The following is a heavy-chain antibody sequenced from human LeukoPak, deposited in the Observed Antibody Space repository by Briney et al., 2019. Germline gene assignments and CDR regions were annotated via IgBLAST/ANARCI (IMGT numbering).Heavy chain of an antibody. D-gene: IGHD3-22*01. V-gene: IGHV1-46*01. CDR1: GYTFTSYY. CDR3: AKGGYYASSGSYAFDI. J-gene: IGHJ3*02. Sequence: ASVKVSCKASGYTFTSYYMHWLRQAPGQGLEWMGIINPSGGSTSYAQKFQGRVTMTRDTSTSTVYMELSSLRSEDTAVYYCAKGGYYASSGSYAFDIWGQGTMVTVSS. CDR2: INPSGGST.